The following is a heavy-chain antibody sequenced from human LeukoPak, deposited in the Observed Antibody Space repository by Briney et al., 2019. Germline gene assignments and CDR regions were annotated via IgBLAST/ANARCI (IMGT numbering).Heavy chain of an antibody. Sequence: GGSLRLSCAASGFTFDDYAMHWVRQAPGKGLEWVSGISWNSGSIGYADSVKGRFTISRDNAKNSLYLQMNSLRAEDTAVYYCAKEPATRWLATFDYWGQGTLVTVSS. D-gene: IGHD6-19*01. J-gene: IGHJ4*02. CDR1: GFTFDDYA. CDR3: AKEPATRWLATFDY. V-gene: IGHV3-9*01. CDR2: ISWNSGSI.